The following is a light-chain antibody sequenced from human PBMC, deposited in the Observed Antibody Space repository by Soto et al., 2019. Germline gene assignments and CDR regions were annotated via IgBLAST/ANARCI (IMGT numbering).Light chain of an antibody. CDR2: TTN. CDR3: LLHYGGVKV. CDR1: TEAVTSGYY. V-gene: IGLV7-43*01. J-gene: IGLJ2*01. Sequence: QTVVTQEPSLTVSPGGPVPPTCASNTEAVTSGYYPNWFQQKPGQAPRALIYTTNKRHSWTPARFSGSLLGGKAALTLSGVQPEDEAEYYCLLHYGGVKVFGGGTKLTVL.